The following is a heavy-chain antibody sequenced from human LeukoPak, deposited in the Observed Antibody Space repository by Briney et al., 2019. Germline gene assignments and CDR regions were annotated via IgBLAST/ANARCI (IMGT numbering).Heavy chain of an antibody. J-gene: IGHJ4*02. V-gene: IGHV1-24*01. D-gene: IGHD1-26*01. CDR2: FDPEDGES. CDR3: ATADKWEPLDY. Sequence: ASVKVSCKASGYTFTSYDINWVRQAPGQWLEWMGGFDPEDGESIFAQRFQGRFSMTEDTSTDTAYMELRSLRPEDTAVYYCATADKWEPLDYWGQGTLVTVSS. CDR1: GYTFTSYD.